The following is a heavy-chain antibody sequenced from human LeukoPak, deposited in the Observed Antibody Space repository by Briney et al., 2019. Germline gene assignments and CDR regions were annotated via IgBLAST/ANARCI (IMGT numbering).Heavy chain of an antibody. CDR2: ISSSSHYI. Sequence: GGSLRLSCAASGFTFSSYSLNWVRQAPGMGLEWVSSISSSSHYIYYADSVKGRFTISRDNAKNSLYLQMNSLRAGDTAVYYCARDAGVGSPYTGWGQGTLVTVSS. CDR3: ARDAGVGSPYTG. CDR1: GFTFSSYS. V-gene: IGHV3-21*01. J-gene: IGHJ4*02. D-gene: IGHD3-16*01.